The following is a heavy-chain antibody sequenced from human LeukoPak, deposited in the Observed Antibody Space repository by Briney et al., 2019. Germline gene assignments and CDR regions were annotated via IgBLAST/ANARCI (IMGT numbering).Heavy chain of an antibody. D-gene: IGHD3-10*01. J-gene: IGHJ4*02. CDR1: VFTFSSYA. Sequence: GGSLRLSCAVSVFTFSSYAMHWVRQAAGNGLEWVGLISYHGDSTYYADSVKGRFTFSGDNSKTTLFLQLNSLRAEDTAVYYCARDSTYYYDSGSSGPHYFDFWGQGTLVTVSS. CDR2: ISYHGDST. CDR3: ARDSTYYYDSGSSGPHYFDF. V-gene: IGHV3-30*01.